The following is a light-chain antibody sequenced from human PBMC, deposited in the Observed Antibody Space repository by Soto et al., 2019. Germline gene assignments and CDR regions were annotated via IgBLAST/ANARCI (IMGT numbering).Light chain of an antibody. V-gene: IGKV1-5*03. CDR2: KAS. CDR3: QQYNR. CDR1: QSISSW. Sequence: DIQMTQSPSTLSASVGDRVTITCRASQSISSWLAWYQQKPGKAPKLLIYKASSLESGVPSRFSGSGSGTEFTLTISSLQPDDLATYYCQQYNRFGQGTKVDIK. J-gene: IGKJ2*01.